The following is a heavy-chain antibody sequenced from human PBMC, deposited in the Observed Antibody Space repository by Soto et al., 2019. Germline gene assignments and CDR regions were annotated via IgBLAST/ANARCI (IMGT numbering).Heavy chain of an antibody. CDR3: AREGGRRSWFDP. Sequence: PSETLALPCTVSGGSISRYYWSWIRQPPGKGLEWIGYIYYSGSTNYNPSLKSRVTISVDTSKNQFSLKLSSVTAADTAVYYCAREGGRRSWFDPWGQGTLVTVSS. V-gene: IGHV4-59*01. D-gene: IGHD1-26*01. J-gene: IGHJ5*02. CDR2: IYYSGST. CDR1: GGSISRYY.